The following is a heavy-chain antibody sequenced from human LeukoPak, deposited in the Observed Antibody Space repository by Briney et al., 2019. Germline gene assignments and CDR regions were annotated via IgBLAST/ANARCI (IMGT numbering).Heavy chain of an antibody. V-gene: IGHV3-11*01. CDR2: ISSSGSTI. CDR3: ARGPVQSYYEVYYFDY. J-gene: IGHJ4*02. Sequence: GGSLRLSCAASGFTFSDYYMSWIRQAPGKGLEWVSYISSSGSTIYYADSVKGRFTISRDNAKNSLYLQMNSLRAEDTAVYYCARGPVQSYYEVYYFDYWGQGTLVTVSS. CDR1: GFTFSDYY. D-gene: IGHD3-10*01.